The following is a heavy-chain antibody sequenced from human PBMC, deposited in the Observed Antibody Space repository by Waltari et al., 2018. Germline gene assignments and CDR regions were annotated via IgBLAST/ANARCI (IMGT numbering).Heavy chain of an antibody. D-gene: IGHD3-22*01. V-gene: IGHV1-8*02. Sequence: QVQLVQSGAEVKKPGASVKVSCKASGYTFNSYGISWVRQAPGKGLEWMGWMNPNSGNTCYAQKFQGSVTMTRNTSISTAYMELSSLRSEDTAVYYCARGYYYDSSGTWDYWGQGTLVTVSS. CDR3: ARGYYYDSSGTWDY. CDR2: MNPNSGNT. CDR1: GYTFNSYG. J-gene: IGHJ4*02.